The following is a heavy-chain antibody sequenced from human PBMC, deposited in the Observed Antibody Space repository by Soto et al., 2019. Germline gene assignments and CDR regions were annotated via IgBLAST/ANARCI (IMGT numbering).Heavy chain of an antibody. D-gene: IGHD6-19*01. V-gene: IGHV3-74*01. CDR2: INPDGSST. J-gene: IGHJ6*02. CDR1: GFTFSPYW. CDR3: GRGGSDSPRGMDV. Sequence: EVQLAESGGGLVQPGGSLRLSCAASGFTFSPYWMHWVRQAPGKGLVWVFRINPDGSSTDYADSVKGLFTISRDNAKNTLYLQMNSLRAEDTAVYYCGRGGSDSPRGMDVWGQGTTVTVSS.